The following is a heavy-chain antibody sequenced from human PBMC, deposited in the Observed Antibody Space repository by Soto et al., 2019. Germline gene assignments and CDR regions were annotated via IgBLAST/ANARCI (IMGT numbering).Heavy chain of an antibody. CDR1: GFTFSSYG. V-gene: IGHV3-30*18. Sequence: PGGSLRLSCAASGFTFSSYGMHWVRQAPGKGLEWVAVISYEGSNKYYADNVKGRFTISRDNSKNTLYLQMNSLRAEDTAVYYCAKDRRYFDFFDYWGQGTLVTVSS. J-gene: IGHJ4*02. D-gene: IGHD3-9*01. CDR3: AKDRRYFDFFDY. CDR2: ISYEGSNK.